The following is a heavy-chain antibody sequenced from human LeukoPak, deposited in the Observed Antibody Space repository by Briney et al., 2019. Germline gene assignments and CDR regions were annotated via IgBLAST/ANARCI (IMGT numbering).Heavy chain of an antibody. V-gene: IGHV3-23*01. Sequence: GGSLRLSCAASGFTFSSYGMSWVRQAPGKGLEWVSAISGSGGSTYYADSVKGRFTISRDNSKNTLYLQMNSLRAEDTAVYYCAKGVKGSSGWYVDYWGQGTLVAVSS. CDR1: GFTFSSYG. J-gene: IGHJ4*02. CDR2: ISGSGGST. CDR3: AKGVKGSSGWYVDY. D-gene: IGHD6-19*01.